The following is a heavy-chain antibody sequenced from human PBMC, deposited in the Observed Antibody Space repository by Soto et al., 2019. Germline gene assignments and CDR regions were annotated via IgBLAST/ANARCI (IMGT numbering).Heavy chain of an antibody. J-gene: IGHJ6*02. D-gene: IGHD1-26*01. CDR1: GFTFSSYA. CDR2: ISYDGSNK. V-gene: IGHV3-30-3*01. Sequence: GGSLRLSCAASGFTFSSYAMHWVRQAPGKGLEWVAVISYDGSNKYYADSVKGRFTISRDNSKNTLYLQMNSLRAEDTAVYYCARVLRQWEPYYYYGMDVWGQGTTVTVSS. CDR3: ARVLRQWEPYYYYGMDV.